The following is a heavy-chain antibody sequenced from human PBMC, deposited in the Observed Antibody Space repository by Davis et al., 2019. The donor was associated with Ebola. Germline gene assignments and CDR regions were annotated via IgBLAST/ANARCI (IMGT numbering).Heavy chain of an antibody. CDR2: IWYDGSNK. CDR3: ASIVGPYYYGMDV. Sequence: GGSLRLSCAASGFTFSSYGMHCVRQAPGKGLEWVAVIWYDGSNKYYADSVKGRFTISRDNSKNTLYLQMNSLRAEDTAVYYCASIVGPYYYGMDVWGQGTTVTVSS. CDR1: GFTFSSYG. V-gene: IGHV3-33*01. J-gene: IGHJ6*02. D-gene: IGHD1-26*01.